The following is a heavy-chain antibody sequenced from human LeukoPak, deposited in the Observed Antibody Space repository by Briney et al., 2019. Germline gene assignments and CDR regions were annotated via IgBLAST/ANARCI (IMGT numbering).Heavy chain of an antibody. V-gene: IGHV4-34*01. CDR3: ARGVLVVGATTDFDY. J-gene: IGHJ4*02. CDR2: INHSGST. CDR1: GFTFSSYS. D-gene: IGHD1-26*01. Sequence: PGGSLRLSCAASGFTFSSYSMNWVRQPPGKGLEWIGEINHSGSTNYNPSLKSRVTISVDTSKNQFSLKLSSVTAADTAVYYCARGVLVVGATTDFDYWGQGTLVTVSS.